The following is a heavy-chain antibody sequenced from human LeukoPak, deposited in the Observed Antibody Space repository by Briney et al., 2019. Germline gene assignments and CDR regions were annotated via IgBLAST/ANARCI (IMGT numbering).Heavy chain of an antibody. Sequence: ASVKVSCKVSGYTLTELSMHWVRQAPGKGLEWMGGFDPEDGETIYAQKFQGRVTMTGDTSTDTAYMELSSLRSEDTAVYYCATGPPYSSSWSYFDYWGQGTLVTVSS. CDR3: ATGPPYSSSWSYFDY. V-gene: IGHV1-24*01. CDR2: FDPEDGET. CDR1: GYTLTELS. J-gene: IGHJ4*02. D-gene: IGHD6-13*01.